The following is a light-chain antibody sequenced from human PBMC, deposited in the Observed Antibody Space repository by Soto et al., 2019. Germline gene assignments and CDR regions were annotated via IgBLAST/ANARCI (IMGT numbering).Light chain of an antibody. CDR2: AAS. J-gene: IGKJ2*01. CDR3: QQSYNTLPYT. CDR1: QNISTY. Sequence: DLQMTQSPSSLSASVGDRVTITCRASQNISTYLNWFQQKPGKAPTLVIYAASSLQGGVPSRFSGSGSGADFALTISDLQPEDFATYYCQQSYNTLPYTFGQGTKLDLK. V-gene: IGKV1-39*01.